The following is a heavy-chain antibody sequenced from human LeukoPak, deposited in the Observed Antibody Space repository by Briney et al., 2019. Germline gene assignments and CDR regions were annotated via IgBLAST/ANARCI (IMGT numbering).Heavy chain of an antibody. D-gene: IGHD6-6*01. Sequence: SETLSLNCTVSGGSISSSSYYWGWIRQPPGKGLEWIGSIYYSGSTYYNPSLKSRVTISVDTSKNQFSLKLSSVTAADTAVYYCARGIGGYSSSFRYYYYYYMDVWGKGTTVTVSS. CDR1: GGSISSSSYY. J-gene: IGHJ6*03. CDR2: IYYSGST. CDR3: ARGIGGYSSSFRYYYYYYMDV. V-gene: IGHV4-39*07.